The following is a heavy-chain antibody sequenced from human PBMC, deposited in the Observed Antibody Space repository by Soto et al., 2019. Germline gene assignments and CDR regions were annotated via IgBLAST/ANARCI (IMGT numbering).Heavy chain of an antibody. CDR3: ARTLYDSSGYYYFTSAFDI. D-gene: IGHD3-22*01. CDR2: ISANNGNT. V-gene: IGHV1-18*01. J-gene: IGHJ3*02. CDR1: GGTFSSYA. Sequence: GASVKVSCKASGGTFSSYAISWVRQAPGQGLEWMGWISANNGNTNYAQKFQGRVTMTTDTSTSTAYMELRSLRSDDTAVYYCARTLYDSSGYYYFTSAFDIWGQGTMVTVSS.